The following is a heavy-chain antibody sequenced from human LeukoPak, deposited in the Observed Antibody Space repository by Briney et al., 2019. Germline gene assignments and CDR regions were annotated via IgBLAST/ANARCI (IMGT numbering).Heavy chain of an antibody. D-gene: IGHD5-18*01. Sequence: PSETLSLTCTVSGGSISSDHWNWIRQPPGKGLEWIGCIYYSGSTYHNPSLKSRVTISVDMSKSQFSLRLTSVTAADTAVYYCARLGYSYGPFDYWGQGTLVTVSS. CDR1: GGSISSDH. V-gene: IGHV4-59*01. CDR3: ARLGYSYGPFDY. CDR2: IYYSGST. J-gene: IGHJ4*02.